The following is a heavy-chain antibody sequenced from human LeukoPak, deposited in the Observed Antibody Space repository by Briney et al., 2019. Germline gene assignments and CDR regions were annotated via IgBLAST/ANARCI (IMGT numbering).Heavy chain of an antibody. CDR2: ISWNSGRI. CDR3: AKSLKPTIEAGQLNYGFDI. Sequence: GKSLRLSCAASGFTFDDYAMHWVRQAPGTGLEWVSGISWNSGRIIYADSVKGRFTISRDNAKNSLNLQVNRLRPRDTALYECAKSLKPTIEAGQLNYGFDIWGQGTMVTVSS. D-gene: IGHD6-25*01. J-gene: IGHJ3*02. CDR1: GFTFDDYA. V-gene: IGHV3-9*01.